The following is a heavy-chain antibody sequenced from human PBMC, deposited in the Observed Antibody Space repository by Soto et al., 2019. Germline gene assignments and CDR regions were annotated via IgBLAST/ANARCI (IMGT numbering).Heavy chain of an antibody. CDR3: ARDTHYAFWSGETSPFDY. V-gene: IGHV1-18*01. D-gene: IGHD3-3*01. Sequence: EASVKVSCKASGYTFTSYGISWVRQAPGQGLEWMGWISAYNGNTNYAQKLQGRVTMTTDTSTSTAYMELRSLRSDDTAVYYCARDTHYAFWSGETSPFDYWGQGTLVTVSS. CDR1: GYTFTSYG. CDR2: ISAYNGNT. J-gene: IGHJ4*02.